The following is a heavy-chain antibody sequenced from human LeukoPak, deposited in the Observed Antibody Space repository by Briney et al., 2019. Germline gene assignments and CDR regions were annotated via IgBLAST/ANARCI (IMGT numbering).Heavy chain of an antibody. CDR2: IYTSGST. Sequence: SETLSLTCTVSGGSISSYYWSWIRQPPGKGLEWIGYIYTSGSTNYNPSLKSRVTISVDTSKNQFSLKLSSVTAADTAVYYCARRQGVVVVLAGRGRGAFDIWGQGTMVTVSS. V-gene: IGHV4-4*09. CDR3: ARRQGVVVVLAGRGRGAFDI. J-gene: IGHJ3*02. D-gene: IGHD2-2*01. CDR1: GGSISSYY.